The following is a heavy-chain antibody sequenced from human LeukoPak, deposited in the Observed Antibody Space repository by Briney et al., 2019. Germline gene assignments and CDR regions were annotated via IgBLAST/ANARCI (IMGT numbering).Heavy chain of an antibody. J-gene: IGHJ4*02. Sequence: GGSLRLSCAASGFTFSNYWMHWVRQAPEKGLVWVSRINSDGSSTNYADSVKGRFTISRDNANNTLYLQMNSLRAEDTAVYYCARPNIYNSWDFFYWGQGTLVTVSS. CDR3: ARPNIYNSWDFFY. V-gene: IGHV3-74*01. CDR2: INSDGSST. D-gene: IGHD6-13*01. CDR1: GFTFSNYW.